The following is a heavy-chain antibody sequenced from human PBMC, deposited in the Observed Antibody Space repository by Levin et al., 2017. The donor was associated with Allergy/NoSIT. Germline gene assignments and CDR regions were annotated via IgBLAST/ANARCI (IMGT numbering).Heavy chain of an antibody. Sequence: SGPTLVKPTQTLTLTCTFSGFSLSTSGVGVGWIRQPPGKALEWLALIYWDDDKRYGPSLKSRLTITKDTSKNQVVLTMTNMDPVDTATYYCAHLCNSSPLRGPKNFDYWGQGTLVTVSS. V-gene: IGHV2-5*05. D-gene: IGHD6-6*01. CDR1: GFSLSTSGVG. CDR3: AHLCNSSPLRGPKNFDY. CDR2: IYWDDDK. J-gene: IGHJ4*02.